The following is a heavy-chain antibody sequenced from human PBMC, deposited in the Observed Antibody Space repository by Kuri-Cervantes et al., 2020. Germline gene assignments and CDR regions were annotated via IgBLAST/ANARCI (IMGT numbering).Heavy chain of an antibody. D-gene: IGHD3-22*01. J-gene: IGHJ4*02. V-gene: IGHV1-69*05. Sequence: SVKVSCKASGCTFSSYAISWVRQAPGQGLEWMGGIIPIFGTANYAQKFQGRVTITTDESTSTAYMELSSLRSEDTAVYYCVLAYSSGYSYYFDYWGQGTLVTVSS. CDR3: VLAYSSGYSYYFDY. CDR2: IIPIFGTA. CDR1: GCTFSSYA.